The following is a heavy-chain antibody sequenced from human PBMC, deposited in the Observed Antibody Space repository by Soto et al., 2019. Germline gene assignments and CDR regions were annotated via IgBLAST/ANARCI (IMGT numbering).Heavy chain of an antibody. D-gene: IGHD3-22*01. V-gene: IGHV4-31*02. CDR2: VYHTGTT. CDR1: GGPVSCDDLY. J-gene: IGHJ6*02. CDR3: ARALVTDYNSRAYHYYFAMDV. Sequence: PSETLSLTCVVSGGPVSCDDLYWIWIRHLPGKVLDWIANVYHTGTTYYNPSLKSRVSMSVDTSQNQFSLILASVTAADTAVYYCARALVTDYNSRAYHYYFAMDVWGQGTSVTVSS.